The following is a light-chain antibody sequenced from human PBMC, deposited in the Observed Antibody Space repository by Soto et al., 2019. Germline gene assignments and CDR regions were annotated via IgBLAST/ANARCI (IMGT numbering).Light chain of an antibody. Sequence: EIVLTQSPDTLSLSPGERATLSCRTSETVSDSQLAWYQQKPGQAPRLLIYSVSTRATGIADRFSGSGSGTDFTLTISRLEHADFEIYYCQQYGSSRWTLGQGTKVDIK. CDR3: QQYGSSRWT. CDR1: ETVSDSQ. J-gene: IGKJ1*01. CDR2: SVS. V-gene: IGKV3-20*01.